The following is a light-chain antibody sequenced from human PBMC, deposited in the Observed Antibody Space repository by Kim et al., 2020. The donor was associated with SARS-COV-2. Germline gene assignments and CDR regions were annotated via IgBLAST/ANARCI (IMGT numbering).Light chain of an antibody. Sequence: GQRVTISCSGSSSNIGSNTVNWYQQLPGTAPKLLIYSNIQRPSGVPDRFSGSKSGTSASLAISGLQSEDEADYHCAAWDDSLNGPVFGGGTQLTVL. J-gene: IGLJ3*02. CDR3: AAWDDSLNGPV. V-gene: IGLV1-44*01. CDR2: SNI. CDR1: SSNIGSNT.